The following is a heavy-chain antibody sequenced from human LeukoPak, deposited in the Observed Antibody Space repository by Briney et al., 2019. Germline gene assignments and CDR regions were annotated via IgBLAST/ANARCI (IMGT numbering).Heavy chain of an antibody. CDR2: IGNSGSTI. D-gene: IGHD4-17*01. Sequence: GGSLRLSCAASGFTFSDYYMSWIRQAPGKGLEWVLYIGNSGSTIYYADAVKGRFTISRDNAKNSLYLQMDSLRVEDTAVYYCARGYGDDGIDFYYMDVWGKGTTVTVCS. J-gene: IGHJ6*03. CDR1: GFTFSDYY. CDR3: ARGYGDDGIDFYYMDV. V-gene: IGHV3-11*01.